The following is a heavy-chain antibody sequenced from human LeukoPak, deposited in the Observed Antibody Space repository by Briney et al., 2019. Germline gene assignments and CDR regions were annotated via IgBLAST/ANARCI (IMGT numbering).Heavy chain of an antibody. Sequence: GASXXVSCKASGGTFISYAISWVRQAPGEGVEWMGGIIPIFGTSNYAQKFQRRLTLTADESTSTAYMELSSLRSEDTAVYYCARWGLRYSYGQALFDYWGQGTLVTVSS. J-gene: IGHJ4*02. CDR3: ARWGLRYSYGQALFDY. CDR2: IIPIFGTS. D-gene: IGHD5-18*01. CDR1: GGTFISYA. V-gene: IGHV1-69*01.